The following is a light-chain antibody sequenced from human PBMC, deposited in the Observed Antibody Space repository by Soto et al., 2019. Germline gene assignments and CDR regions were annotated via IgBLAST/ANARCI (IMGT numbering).Light chain of an antibody. CDR1: QDSSTW. Sequence: DIQMTQAPSSVSASVGDRVTITFRACQDSSTWLAWFQQKPGEAPSLLIYTASSLHSGVPSRFSGSGSGTDFPLTISSLQPEDFATYYCQQGNSFPLPFGGGTKVEIK. J-gene: IGKJ4*01. V-gene: IGKV1-12*01. CDR3: QQGNSFPLP. CDR2: TAS.